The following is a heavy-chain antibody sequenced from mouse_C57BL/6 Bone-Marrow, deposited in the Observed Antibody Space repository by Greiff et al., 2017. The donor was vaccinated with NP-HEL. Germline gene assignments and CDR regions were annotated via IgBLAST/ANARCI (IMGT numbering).Heavy chain of an antibody. V-gene: IGHV6-3*01. CDR3: IYYGSSAWFAY. J-gene: IGHJ3*01. CDR1: GFTFSNSW. D-gene: IGHD1-1*01. Sequence: FVPPFGSLPLSCVSSGFTFSNSWMTLVRQSPDKGLEWVAQIRLKSDKYATHYAESVKGRFTISRDDSKSSVYLQMNNLRAEDTGIYYCIYYGSSAWFAYWGQGTLVTVSA. CDR2: IRLKSDKYAT.